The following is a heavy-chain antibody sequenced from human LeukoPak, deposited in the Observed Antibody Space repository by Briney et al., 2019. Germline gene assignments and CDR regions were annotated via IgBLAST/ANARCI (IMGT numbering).Heavy chain of an antibody. Sequence: PGGSLRLSCVASGLTFGNYGMNWVRQAPGKGLEWVSSIGGSGSTTYYADSVRGRFTISRDNSKNTLYLQMSSLRVEDTAVYYCAMGAIVATIDYWGQGTLVTVSS. J-gene: IGHJ4*02. V-gene: IGHV3-23*01. CDR2: IGGSGSTT. CDR1: GLTFGNYG. CDR3: AMGAIVATIDY. D-gene: IGHD5-12*01.